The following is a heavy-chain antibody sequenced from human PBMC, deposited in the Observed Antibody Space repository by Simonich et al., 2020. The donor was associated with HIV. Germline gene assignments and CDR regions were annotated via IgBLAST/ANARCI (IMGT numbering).Heavy chain of an antibody. CDR2: INHSGST. Sequence: QVQLQQWGAGLLKPSETLSLTCAVYGGSFSGYYWSWIRQPPGKGLEWIGEINHSGSTNYNPARKSRVTISVDKSKNQLSLKLSSVTAADTAVYYCARVMQQQLDRYYYYGMDVWGQGTTVTVSS. CDR1: GGSFSGYY. J-gene: IGHJ6*02. CDR3: ARVMQQQLDRYYYYGMDV. V-gene: IGHV4-34*01. D-gene: IGHD6-13*01.